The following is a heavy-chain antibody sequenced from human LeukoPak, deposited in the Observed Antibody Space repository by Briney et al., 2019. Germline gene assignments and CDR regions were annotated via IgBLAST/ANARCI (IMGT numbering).Heavy chain of an antibody. CDR1: GYSFTSYW. Sequence: GESLKISCKGSGYSFTSYWIGWVRQMPGKGPEWMGIIYPGDSDTRYSPSFQGQVTISADKSISTAYLQWSSLKASDTAMYYCARLNLPLPAIFGDPYYYYYYMDVWGKGTTVTVSS. CDR2: IYPGDSDT. J-gene: IGHJ6*03. D-gene: IGHD3-3*01. V-gene: IGHV5-51*01. CDR3: ARLNLPLPAIFGDPYYYYYYMDV.